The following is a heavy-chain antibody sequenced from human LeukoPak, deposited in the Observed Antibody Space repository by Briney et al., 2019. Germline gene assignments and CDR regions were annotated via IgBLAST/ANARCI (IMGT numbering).Heavy chain of an antibody. CDR2: ISAYNGNT. J-gene: IGHJ6*03. CDR1: GYTFTSYG. CDR3: ATVRSGLYYMDV. D-gene: IGHD3-3*01. V-gene: IGHV1-18*01. Sequence: ASVKVSCKASGYTFTSYGISWVRQAPGQGLEWMGWISAYNGNTNYAQKLQGRVTMTEDTSTDTAYMELSSLRSEDTAVYYCATVRSGLYYMDVWGKGTTVTVSS.